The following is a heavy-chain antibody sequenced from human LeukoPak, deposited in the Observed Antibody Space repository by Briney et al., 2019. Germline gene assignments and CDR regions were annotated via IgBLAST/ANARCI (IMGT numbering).Heavy chain of an antibody. J-gene: IGHJ4*02. CDR2: MNPNSGNT. D-gene: IGHD5-24*01. V-gene: IGHV1-8*01. CDR1: GYTFTTYD. CDR3: AITAVEMATISSLPGDC. Sequence: ASVKVSCKVSGYTFTTYDINWVRQATGQGLEWMGWMNPNSGNTGYAQKFQGRVTMTRNTSISTAYMELSSLRSEDTAVYYCAITAVEMATISSLPGDCWGQGTLVTVSS.